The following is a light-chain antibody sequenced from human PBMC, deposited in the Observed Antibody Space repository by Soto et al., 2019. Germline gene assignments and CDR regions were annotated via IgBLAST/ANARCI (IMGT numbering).Light chain of an antibody. J-gene: IGKJ4*01. CDR2: DAS. CDR3: QQRSKWPLT. V-gene: IGKV3-11*01. CDR1: QSVSRL. Sequence: EIVLTQSPATLSLSPGESATLSCRASQSVSRLLAWYQQKPGQPPRLLIYDASSRATGIPFRFSGSGSGTDFTLTISSLEPEDVAVYYCQQRSKWPLTFGGGTKVEIK.